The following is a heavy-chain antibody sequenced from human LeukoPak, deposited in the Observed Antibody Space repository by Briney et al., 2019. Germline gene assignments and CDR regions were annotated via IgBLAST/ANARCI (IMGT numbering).Heavy chain of an antibody. V-gene: IGHV4-61*02. CDR3: ARDLGYSGFDWAP. J-gene: IGHJ5*02. Sequence: PSETLSLTCTVSGGSISSGSYYWSWIRQPAGKGLEWTGRIYTSGSTNYNPSLKSRVTISVDTSKNLFSLNLTSVTAADAAVYYCARDLGYSGFDWAPWGQGTLVTVSS. CDR1: GGSISSGSYY. D-gene: IGHD5-12*01. CDR2: IYTSGST.